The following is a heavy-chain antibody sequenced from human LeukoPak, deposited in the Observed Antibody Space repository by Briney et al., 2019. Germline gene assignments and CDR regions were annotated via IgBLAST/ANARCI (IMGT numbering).Heavy chain of an antibody. CDR1: GFTFSSYG. V-gene: IGHV3-30*18. Sequence: GRSLRLSCAASGFTFSSYGMHWVRQAPGKGLERVAVISYDGSNKYYADSVKGRFTISRDNSKNTLYLQMNSLRAEDTAVYYCAKDLEGSADYWGQGTLVTVSS. D-gene: IGHD2-15*01. CDR3: AKDLEGSADY. J-gene: IGHJ4*02. CDR2: ISYDGSNK.